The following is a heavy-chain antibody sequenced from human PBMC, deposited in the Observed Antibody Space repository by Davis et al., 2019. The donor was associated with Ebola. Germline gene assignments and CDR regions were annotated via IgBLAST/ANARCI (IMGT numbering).Heavy chain of an antibody. J-gene: IGHJ4*02. D-gene: IGHD2-8*01. CDR1: GYTFTSYD. CDR2: MNPNSGNT. Sequence: AASVKVSCKASGYTFTSYDINWVRQATGQGPEWMGWMNPNSGNTGYARRFQGRVTMTRDTSIGTAYMELSTLTSEDTAVYYCARRVYSRSGFDSWGQGTLVTVSS. V-gene: IGHV1-8*01. CDR3: ARRVYSRSGFDS.